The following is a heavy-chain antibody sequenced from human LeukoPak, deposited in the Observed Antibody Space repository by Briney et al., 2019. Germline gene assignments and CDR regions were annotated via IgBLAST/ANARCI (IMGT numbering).Heavy chain of an antibody. CDR2: IYHSGSA. CDR1: GYSISSGYY. Sequence: PSETLSLTCAVSGYSISSGYYWGWIRPPPGKGLEWIGSIYHSGSAYYNPSLKSRVTISVDTSKNQFSLKLSSVTAADTAVYYCARLSSNYVAWGQGTLVTVSS. J-gene: IGHJ5*02. CDR3: ARLSSNYVA. V-gene: IGHV4-38-2*01. D-gene: IGHD4-11*01.